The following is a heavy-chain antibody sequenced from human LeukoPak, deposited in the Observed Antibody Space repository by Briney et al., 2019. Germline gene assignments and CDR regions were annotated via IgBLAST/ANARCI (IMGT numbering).Heavy chain of an antibody. CDR3: AGQGVVSWFDP. CDR2: IHYSGST. V-gene: IGHV4-39*01. D-gene: IGHD3-3*01. J-gene: IGHJ5*02. Sequence: SETLSLTCTVSGGSISSSSYYWGWIRQPPGKGLEWIGSIHYSGSTYYNPSLKSRVTISVDTSKNQFSLKLSSVTAADTAVYYCAGQGVVSWFDPWGQGTLVTVSS. CDR1: GGSISSSSYY.